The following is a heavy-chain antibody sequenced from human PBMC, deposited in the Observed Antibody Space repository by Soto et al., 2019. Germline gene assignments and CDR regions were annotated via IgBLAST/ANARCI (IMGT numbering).Heavy chain of an antibody. Sequence: SKTLSLTCTVSGGSISSYYWSWIRQPAGKGLEWIGRIYTSGSTNYNPSLKSRVTMSVDTSKNQFSLKLSSVTAADTAVYYCARERGGYCSGGSCYATDYYGMDVWGQGTTVTVSS. CDR3: ARERGGYCSGGSCYATDYYGMDV. V-gene: IGHV4-4*07. J-gene: IGHJ6*02. CDR1: GGSISSYY. D-gene: IGHD2-15*01. CDR2: IYTSGST.